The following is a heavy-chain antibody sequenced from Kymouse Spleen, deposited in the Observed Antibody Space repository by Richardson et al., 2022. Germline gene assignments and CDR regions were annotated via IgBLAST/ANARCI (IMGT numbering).Heavy chain of an antibody. CDR2: TYYRSKWYN. V-gene: IGHV6-1*01. D-gene: IGHD3-10*01. J-gene: IGHJ6*02. CDR3: ARDRITMVRGVIIHYYYYGMDV. Sequence: QVQLQQSGPGLVKPSQTLSLTCAISGDSVSSNSAAWNWIRQSPSRGLEWLGRTYYRSKWYNDYAVSVKSRITINPDTSKNQFSLQLNSVTPEDTAVYYCARDRITMVRGVIIHYYYYGMDVWGQGTTVTVSS. CDR1: GDSVSSNSAA.